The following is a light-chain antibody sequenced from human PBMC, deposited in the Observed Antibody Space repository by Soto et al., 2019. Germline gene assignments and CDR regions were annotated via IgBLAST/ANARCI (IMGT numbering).Light chain of an antibody. CDR1: SSDIGAYNY. Sequence: QSALTQPASVSGSPGQSITISCTGTSSDIGAYNYVSWYQQHPGKAPKLMIYDVNIRPSGVSNRFSGSKSGNTASLTISGLKTEDEADYYCTSWTTSHTLIFGGGNQRNVL. V-gene: IGLV2-14*03. CDR3: TSWTTSHTLI. CDR2: DVN. J-gene: IGLJ2*01.